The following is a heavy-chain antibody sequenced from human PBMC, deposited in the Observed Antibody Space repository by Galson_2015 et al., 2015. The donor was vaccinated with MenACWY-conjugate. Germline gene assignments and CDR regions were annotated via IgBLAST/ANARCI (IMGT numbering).Heavy chain of an antibody. J-gene: IGHJ5*02. Sequence: SVKVSCKASGYTFTSVGISWVRQAPGQGLEWMGWTSTSFPHTNFAQKFQDRVTMTTDTSTSTVYMELRGLRFDDTAVYYCAKDLGYCTSGGCFRKWFDPWGQGTLVTVSS. CDR1: GYTFTSVG. CDR3: AKDLGYCTSGGCFRKWFDP. D-gene: IGHD2-15*01. V-gene: IGHV1-18*01. CDR2: TSTSFPHT.